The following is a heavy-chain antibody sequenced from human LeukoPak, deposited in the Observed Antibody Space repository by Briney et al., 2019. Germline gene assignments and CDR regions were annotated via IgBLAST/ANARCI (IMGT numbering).Heavy chain of an antibody. Sequence: SETLSLTCTVSGGSISSGSYYWSWIRQPAGKGLEWIGRIYTSGSTNYNPSLKSRVTISVDTSKNQFSLKLSSVTAADTAVYYCASDYDILTGYEAFDIWGQGTMVTVSS. J-gene: IGHJ3*02. V-gene: IGHV4-61*02. CDR1: GGSISSGSYY. CDR2: IYTSGST. D-gene: IGHD3-9*01. CDR3: ASDYDILTGYEAFDI.